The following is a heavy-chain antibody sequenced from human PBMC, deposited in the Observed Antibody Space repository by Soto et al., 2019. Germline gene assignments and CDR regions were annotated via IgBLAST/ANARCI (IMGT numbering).Heavy chain of an antibody. J-gene: IGHJ5*02. V-gene: IGHV3-49*04. CDR2: IRSKAYGGTI. Sequence: GGSLRLSCTASGLTFGDYAMSWVRQAPGKGLEWVGFIRSKAYGGTIEYAASVKGRFTISRDDSKSIAYVQMNSLKTEDTAVYYCARDFDSSGYMNWFDPWGQGTLVTVSS. CDR1: GLTFGDYA. CDR3: ARDFDSSGYMNWFDP. D-gene: IGHD3-22*01.